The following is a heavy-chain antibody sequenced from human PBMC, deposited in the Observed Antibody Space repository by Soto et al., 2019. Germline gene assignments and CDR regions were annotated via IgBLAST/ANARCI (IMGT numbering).Heavy chain of an antibody. CDR1: GFTFNNHA. D-gene: IGHD2-15*01. CDR3: AKGAGGYSSTLVRKGDVT. J-gene: IGHJ5*01. Sequence: EVQLLESGGGLVQPGGSLRLSCAASGFTFNNHALSWVRQFPGGGLQWVSAISGGIEAANYADPVKGRFTIAIDNYKNTVFLQMNSLRVEDTDVHYCAKGAGGYSSTLVRKGDVTWGHGTLVTVSS. CDR2: ISGGIEAA. V-gene: IGHV3-23*01.